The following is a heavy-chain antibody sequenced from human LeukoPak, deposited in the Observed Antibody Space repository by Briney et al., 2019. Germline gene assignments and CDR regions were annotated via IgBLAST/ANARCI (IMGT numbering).Heavy chain of an antibody. CDR3: ARDPIPFYEESPGWPFDY. CDR2: INPSGGST. D-gene: IGHD6-19*01. J-gene: IGHJ4*02. CDR1: GYTFTSYY. V-gene: IGHV1-46*01. Sequence: GASVKVSCKASGYTFTSYYMHWVRQAPGQGLEWMGIINPSGGSTSYAQKFQGRVTMTRDTSTSTVYMELSSLRSEDTAVYYCARDPIPFYEESPGWPFDYWGQGTLLTVSS.